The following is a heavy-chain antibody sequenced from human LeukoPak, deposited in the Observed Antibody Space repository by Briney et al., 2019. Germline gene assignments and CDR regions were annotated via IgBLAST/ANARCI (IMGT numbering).Heavy chain of an antibody. D-gene: IGHD4-23*01. V-gene: IGHV4-61*02. CDR1: GGSISSGSYY. CDR3: ARGGNLVDY. CDR2: IYTSGST. J-gene: IGHJ4*02. Sequence: SETLSLTCTVSGGSISSGSYYWSWIWQPAGKGLEWIGRIYTSGSTNYNPSLKSRVTISVDTSKNQFSLKLSSVTAADTAVYCCARGGNLVDYWGQGTLVTVSS.